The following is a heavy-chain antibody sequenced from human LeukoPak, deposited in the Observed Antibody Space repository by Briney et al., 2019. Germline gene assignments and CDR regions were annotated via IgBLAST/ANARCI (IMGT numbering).Heavy chain of an antibody. Sequence: SETLSLTCTVSGGSISSYYWSWIRQPAGKGLEWIGRIYTSGSTNYNPSLKSRVTMSVDTSKNQFSLKLSSVTAADTAVYYCARESLFNMARGIIDYWGQGTLVTVSS. CDR2: IYTSGST. D-gene: IGHD3-10*01. CDR1: GGSISSYY. CDR3: ARESLFNMARGIIDY. J-gene: IGHJ4*02. V-gene: IGHV4-4*07.